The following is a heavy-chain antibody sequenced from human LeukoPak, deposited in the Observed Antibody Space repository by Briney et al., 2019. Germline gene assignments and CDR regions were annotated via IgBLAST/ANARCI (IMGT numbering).Heavy chain of an antibody. D-gene: IGHD6-19*01. CDR3: AKTTTGYSSGRYPGWPVDY. V-gene: IGHV3-23*01. CDR1: GFTFSSYA. Sequence: GGSLRLSCAASGFTFSSYAMCWVRQAPGKGLEWVSGIFGSGGSTHYADSVKGRFTISRDNSKNTVYLQMNSLRAEDTAVYYCAKTTTGYSSGRYPGWPVDYWGQGTLVTVSS. J-gene: IGHJ4*02. CDR2: IFGSGGST.